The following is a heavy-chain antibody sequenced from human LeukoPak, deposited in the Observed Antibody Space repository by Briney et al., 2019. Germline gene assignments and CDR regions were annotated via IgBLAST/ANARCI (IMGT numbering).Heavy chain of an antibody. CDR3: ARQGSYSYGSGTYYNGHFDY. Sequence: SETLSLTCAVYGGSFSGYYWSCIRQPPGKGLEWIGEINQSGGTNYNPSLKSRVTISIDTSKNQFSLKLSSVTAADTAVFYCARQGSYSYGSGTYYNGHFDYWAQGILVTVSS. CDR1: GGSFSGYY. CDR2: INQSGGT. D-gene: IGHD3-10*01. J-gene: IGHJ4*02. V-gene: IGHV4-34*01.